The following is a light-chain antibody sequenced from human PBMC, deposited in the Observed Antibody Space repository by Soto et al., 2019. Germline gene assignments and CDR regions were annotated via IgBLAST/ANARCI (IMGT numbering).Light chain of an antibody. CDR2: GAS. Sequence: EVVLTHSPATLSVSPGERATFSCRASQDIDTNLAWYQQKPGQAPSLIIYGASNRATGIPARFSAGGSGTEFTLTISSLQSEDFAVYYCQQYNSWPYTFGQGTNLEIK. CDR3: QQYNSWPYT. CDR1: QDIDTN. J-gene: IGKJ2*01. V-gene: IGKV3-15*01.